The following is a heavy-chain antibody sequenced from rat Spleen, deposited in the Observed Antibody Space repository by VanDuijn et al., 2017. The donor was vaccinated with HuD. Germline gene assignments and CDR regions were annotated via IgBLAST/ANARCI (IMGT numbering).Heavy chain of an antibody. CDR1: GFSLTSYH. Sequence: QVQLKESGPGLVKPSETLSLTCTVSGFSLTSYHVSWVRQPPGKGLEWMGVIWGDGSTAYNSALKSRLGISRDTSKSQVFLKMSSLKTEDTATYYCARAPTMDAWGQGASVTVSS. D-gene: IGHD2-1*01. V-gene: IGHV2-32*01. CDR3: ARAPTMDA. J-gene: IGHJ4*01. CDR2: IWGDGST.